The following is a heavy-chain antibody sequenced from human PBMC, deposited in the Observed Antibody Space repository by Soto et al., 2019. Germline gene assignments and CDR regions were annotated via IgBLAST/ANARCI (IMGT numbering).Heavy chain of an antibody. Sequence: SETLSLTCTVSGGSISSSSYYWGWIRQPPGKGLEWIGSIYYSGSTYYNPSLKSRVTISVDTSKNQFSLKLSSVTAADTAVYYCARRLECTNGVCYTFDYWGQGTLVTVSS. CDR2: IYYSGST. V-gene: IGHV4-39*01. CDR1: GGSISSSSYY. J-gene: IGHJ4*02. CDR3: ARRLECTNGVCYTFDY. D-gene: IGHD2-8*01.